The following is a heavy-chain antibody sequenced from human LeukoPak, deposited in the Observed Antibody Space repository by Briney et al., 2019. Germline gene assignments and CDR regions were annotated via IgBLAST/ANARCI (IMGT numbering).Heavy chain of an antibody. J-gene: IGHJ4*02. V-gene: IGHV4-39*01. CDR1: GGSISSSSEY. Sequence: NPSETLSLTCTISGGSISSSSEYGGWIRQPPGKGLEWIGNIYYSGTTYYNPSLKSRVTISVDTSKSQFSLKLSSVTAADTAVYYCARPYGGNPGYFDYWGQGTLVTVSS. CDR3: ARPYGGNPGYFDY. CDR2: IYYSGTT. D-gene: IGHD4-23*01.